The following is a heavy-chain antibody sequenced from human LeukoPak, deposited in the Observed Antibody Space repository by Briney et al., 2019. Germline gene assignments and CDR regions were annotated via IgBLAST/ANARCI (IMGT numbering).Heavy chain of an antibody. V-gene: IGHV3-11*04. CDR3: ARVTHYYDSSGYCFDY. CDR2: ISSSGSTI. J-gene: IGHJ4*02. Sequence: GGSLRLSCAASGFTFSDYYMSWIRQAPGKGLEWVSYISSSGSTIYYADSVKGRFTISRDNAKNSLYLQMNSLRGEDTAVYYCARVTHYYDSSGYCFDYWGQGTLVTVSS. CDR1: GFTFSDYY. D-gene: IGHD3-22*01.